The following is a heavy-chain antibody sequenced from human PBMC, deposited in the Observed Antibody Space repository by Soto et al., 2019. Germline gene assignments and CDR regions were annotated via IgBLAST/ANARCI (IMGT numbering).Heavy chain of an antibody. V-gene: IGHV3-72*01. J-gene: IGHJ5*02. Sequence: EVHLEESGGGLVQPGGSLRLSCAASGFTFSEHHMDWVRQAPGKGLEWVGRIRTRARGYSTDYAASVRGRFTISRDDSDNSLYLQMNSLLVEDTAVYFCAKDGGWCSDSWGQGTRVTVSS. CDR3: AKDGGWCSDS. CDR1: GFTFSEHH. D-gene: IGHD6-19*01. CDR2: IRTRARGYST.